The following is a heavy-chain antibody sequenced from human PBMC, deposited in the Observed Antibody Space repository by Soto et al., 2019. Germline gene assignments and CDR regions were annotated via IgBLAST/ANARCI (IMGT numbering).Heavy chain of an antibody. D-gene: IGHD6-13*01. CDR2: TGLNGRTT. CDR3: AIVHSPSRSFDY. V-gene: IGHV3-23*01. CDR1: GFTFSMSA. Sequence: PGESLKISCAASGFTFSMSAMTWVRQAPGKGLEWVSTTGLNGRTTYYADSVKGRFTVSRDNSKNTLDLHMSSLRAEDTAVYYCAIVHSPSRSFDYWGQGTLVTVSS. J-gene: IGHJ4*02.